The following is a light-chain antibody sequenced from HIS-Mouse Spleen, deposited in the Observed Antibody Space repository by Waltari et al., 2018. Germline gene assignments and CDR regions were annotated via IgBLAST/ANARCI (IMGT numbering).Light chain of an antibody. CDR3: SSYTSSSTLV. J-gene: IGLJ2*01. Sequence: QSALTQPASVSGSPGQSITLSCTGTSSDVGGYNYVSWYQQHPGKAPKLRFYEVSRRAPEVSNRVSGSKSGNKASLTISGLQAEDEADYYCSSYTSSSTLVFGGGTKLTVL. CDR2: EVS. V-gene: IGLV2-14*01. CDR1: SSDVGGYNY.